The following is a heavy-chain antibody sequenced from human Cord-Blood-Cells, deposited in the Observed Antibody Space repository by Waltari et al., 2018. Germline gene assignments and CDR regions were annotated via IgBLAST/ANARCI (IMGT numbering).Heavy chain of an antibody. V-gene: IGHV1-46*01. Sequence: QVQLVPSGAEVKKPGASVKVSCKASGYTFTSYYMHWVRQAPGQGLEWMGIISPRGGSTSYGQKFQGRVTMTRDTSTSTVDMERGSLRSEDTAVYYCARAPYVDTAMADYWGQGTLVTVSS. J-gene: IGHJ4*02. CDR2: ISPRGGST. D-gene: IGHD5-18*01. CDR3: ARAPYVDTAMADY. CDR1: GYTFTSYY.